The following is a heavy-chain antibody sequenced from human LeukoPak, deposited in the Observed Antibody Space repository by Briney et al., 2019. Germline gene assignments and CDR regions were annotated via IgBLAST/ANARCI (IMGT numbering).Heavy chain of an antibody. D-gene: IGHD3-10*01. Sequence: ASVKVSCKASGYTFTSYGISWVRQAPGQGLEWMGWIRAYNGNTNYAQKFQGRVTMTTDTSTSTAYMELSRLRSDDTAVYYCASGVNYYGSGSQFDYWGQGTLVTVSS. J-gene: IGHJ4*02. V-gene: IGHV1-18*01. CDR3: ASGVNYYGSGSQFDY. CDR2: IRAYNGNT. CDR1: GYTFTSYG.